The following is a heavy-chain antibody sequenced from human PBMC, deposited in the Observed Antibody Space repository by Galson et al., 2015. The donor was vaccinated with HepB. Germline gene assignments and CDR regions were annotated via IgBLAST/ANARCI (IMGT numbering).Heavy chain of an antibody. Sequence: SLRLSCAASGFTFSDYAMNWVRQAPGKGLDWVSAISGSGDNTYYADAVKGRFTISRDNSKNTLYLQMNSLRAEDTAVYYCAKDDFWSGYGGGMDVWGQGTTVTVSS. CDR1: GFTFSDYA. CDR2: ISGSGDNT. J-gene: IGHJ6*02. D-gene: IGHD3-3*01. CDR3: AKDDFWSGYGGGMDV. V-gene: IGHV3-23*01.